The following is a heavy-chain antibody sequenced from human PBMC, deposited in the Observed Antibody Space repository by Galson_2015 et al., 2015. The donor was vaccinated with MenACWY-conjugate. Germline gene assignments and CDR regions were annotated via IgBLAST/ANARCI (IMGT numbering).Heavy chain of an antibody. CDR1: GGSIDTFY. CDR2: IYHTGDT. CDR3: TRTGRGMAIANY. Sequence: SETLSLTCTISGGSIDTFYWNWIRQSPGKGLEWIGYIYHTGDTNYNPSLHSRVTISIDTSNNQFSLDLRSVTAADTALYYCTRTGRGMAIANYWGQGTLVTVSS. V-gene: IGHV4-59*01. J-gene: IGHJ4*02. D-gene: IGHD3-10*01.